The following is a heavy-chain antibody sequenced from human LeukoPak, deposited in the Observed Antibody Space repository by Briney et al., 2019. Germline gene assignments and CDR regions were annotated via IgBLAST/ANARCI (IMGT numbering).Heavy chain of an antibody. CDR3: AKLISSYYDILTGYGYFDY. CDR1: GFDFSNYW. CDR2: IKQDGSEK. D-gene: IGHD3-9*01. J-gene: IGHJ4*02. V-gene: IGHV3-7*03. Sequence: GGSLRLSCAASGFDFSNYWMYWVRQAPGKGLEWVANIKQDGSEKYYVDSVRGRFTISRDNAKNSLSLQMNSLRAEDTAVYYCAKLISSYYDILTGYGYFDYWGQGTLVTVSS.